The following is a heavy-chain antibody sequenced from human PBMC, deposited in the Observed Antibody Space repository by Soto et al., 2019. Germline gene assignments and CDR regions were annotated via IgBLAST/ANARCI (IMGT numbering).Heavy chain of an antibody. CDR2: INTLSTAI. D-gene: IGHD6-19*01. CDR3: ARRLQWQLRPLDS. CDR1: GFTFNDYY. V-gene: IGHV3-11*01. J-gene: IGHJ4*02. Sequence: GSLRLSCEGSGFTFNDYYMTWKRQAPGKGLEWVAYINTLSTAIYYADSVKGRFTISRDNAKNSLYLQMNGLRAEDTATYYCARRLQWQLRPLDSWGRGTLVTVSS.